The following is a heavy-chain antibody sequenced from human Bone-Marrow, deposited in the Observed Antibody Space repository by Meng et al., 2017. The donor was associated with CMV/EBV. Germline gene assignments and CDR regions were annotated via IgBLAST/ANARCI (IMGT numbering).Heavy chain of an antibody. J-gene: IGHJ4*02. CDR3: ARARVVVPAAHYFDY. V-gene: IGHV3-21*01. CDR1: GFTFSSYS. CDR2: ISSSSSYI. Sequence: GGSLRLSCAASGFTFSSYSMNWVRQAPGKGLEWVSSISSSSSYIYYADSVKGRFTISRDNAKNSLYLQMNSLRAEDTAVYYCARARVVVPAAHYFDYWGQGTRVTGSS. D-gene: IGHD2-2*01.